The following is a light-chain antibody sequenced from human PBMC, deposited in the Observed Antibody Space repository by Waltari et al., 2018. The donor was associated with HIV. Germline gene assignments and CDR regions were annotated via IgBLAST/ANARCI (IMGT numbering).Light chain of an antibody. Sequence: QSALTQPASVSGSPGQSITISCTGTSSYVGGYHYVSWYQQLPGKAPKLMISEVSNRPSGVSDRLSGSKSGNTASLTISGLQAEDEADYYCSSYTTGSTLVVFGTGTKVIVL. J-gene: IGLJ1*01. CDR1: SSYVGGYHY. V-gene: IGLV2-14*01. CDR3: SSYTTGSTLVV. CDR2: EVS.